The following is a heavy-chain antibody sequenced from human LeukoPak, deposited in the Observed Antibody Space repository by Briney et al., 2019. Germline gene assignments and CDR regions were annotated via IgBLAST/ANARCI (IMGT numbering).Heavy chain of an antibody. CDR2: IIPIFGTA. CDR3: AQEWRSRASFDY. J-gene: IGHJ4*02. D-gene: IGHD5-24*01. Sequence: SVKVSCKASGGTFSSYAISWVRQAPGQGLEWMGGIIPIFGTANYAQKFQGRVTITADESTSTAYMELSSLRPEDTAIYYCAQEWRSRASFDYWGQGALATVSS. V-gene: IGHV1-69*13. CDR1: GGTFSSYA.